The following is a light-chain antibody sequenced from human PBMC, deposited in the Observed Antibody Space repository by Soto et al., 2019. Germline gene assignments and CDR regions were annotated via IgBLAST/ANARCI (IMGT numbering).Light chain of an antibody. CDR3: QRYGRSSLT. Sequence: ESVLTQSPGTLYLSPGQIATLSCRASQSVSSSYLAWYQQKPGQAPRLLICGASSRETGIPYRFSGSGSGTDFSLTMSRLEPEEFDVYYVQRYGRSSLTVGGGTKVEIK. CDR2: GAS. V-gene: IGKV3-20*01. CDR1: QSVSSSY. J-gene: IGKJ4*01.